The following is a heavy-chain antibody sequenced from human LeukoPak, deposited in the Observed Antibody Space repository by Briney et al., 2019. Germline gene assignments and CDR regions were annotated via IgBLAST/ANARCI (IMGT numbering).Heavy chain of an antibody. CDR2: ISSRGDDT. V-gene: IGHV3-23*01. Sequence: GGSLRHSCAASGFTFSTLAMSWVRQAPGKGLEWVSSISSRGDDTTYADSVKGRFTISRDNSKNTLYLQLNSLRVDDAAIYYCAKHRRSTLVTAYFDSWGQGTLVTVSS. CDR1: GFTFSTLA. J-gene: IGHJ4*02. CDR3: AKHRRSTLVTAYFDS. D-gene: IGHD2-21*02.